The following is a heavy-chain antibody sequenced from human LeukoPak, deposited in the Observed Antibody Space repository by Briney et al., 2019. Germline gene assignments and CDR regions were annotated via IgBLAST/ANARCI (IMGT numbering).Heavy chain of an antibody. CDR3: ARDYYGSGSFYLY. CDR2: ITSNNNYI. J-gene: IGHJ4*02. Sequence: GGSLRLSCAASGFTFSSYSMNWVRQAPGKGLEWVSSITSNNNYIYYADSVKGRFTISRDNDKNSLYLQMNSLRAEDTAVYYCARDYYGSGSFYLYWGQGTLVTVSS. V-gene: IGHV3-21*01. CDR1: GFTFSSYS. D-gene: IGHD3-10*01.